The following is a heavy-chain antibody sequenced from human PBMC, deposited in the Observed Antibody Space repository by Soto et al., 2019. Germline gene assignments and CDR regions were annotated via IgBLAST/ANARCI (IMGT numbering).Heavy chain of an antibody. J-gene: IGHJ4*02. V-gene: IGHV3-30*03. D-gene: IGHD6-19*01. Sequence: GGSLRLSCAASGFTFSSYGMHWVRQAPGKGLEWVAVISYDGSNKYYADSVKGRFTISRDNSKNTLYLQMNSLRAEDTAVYYCVTGYSSPGLDFDYWGQGTLVTVSS. CDR2: ISYDGSNK. CDR1: GFTFSSYG. CDR3: VTGYSSPGLDFDY.